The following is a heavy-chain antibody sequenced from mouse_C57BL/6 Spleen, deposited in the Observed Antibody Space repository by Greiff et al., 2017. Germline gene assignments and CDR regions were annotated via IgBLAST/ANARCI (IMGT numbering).Heavy chain of an antibody. D-gene: IGHD1-1*01. CDR1: GFTFTDYY. Sequence: EVHLVESGGGLVQPGGSLSLSCAASGFTFTDYYMSWVRQPPGKALEWLGFIRNKANGYTTEYSASVKGRFTISRDNSQSILYLQMNALRAEDSATYYCASSFYCGSPWFAYWGQEDLVTVS. CDR3: ASSFYCGSPWFAY. V-gene: IGHV7-3*01. CDR2: IRNKANGYTT. J-gene: IGHJ3*01.